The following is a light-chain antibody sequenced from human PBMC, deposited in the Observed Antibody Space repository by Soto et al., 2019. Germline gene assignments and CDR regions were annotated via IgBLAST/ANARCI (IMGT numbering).Light chain of an antibody. V-gene: IGLV2-14*03. CDR1: SSDFGRYDY. J-gene: IGLJ1*01. Sequence: QSVLTQPASVSGSPGQSITISCTGTSSDFGRYDYVSWYQQHPDKAPKLLIYDVRSRPSGVSNRFSGSKSGNAASLTISGLQAEDEADYFCTSYISSSTLGVFGTGTKATVL. CDR2: DVR. CDR3: TSYISSSTLGV.